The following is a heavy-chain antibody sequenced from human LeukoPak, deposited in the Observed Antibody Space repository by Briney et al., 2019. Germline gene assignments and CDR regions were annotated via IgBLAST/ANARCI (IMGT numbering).Heavy chain of an antibody. D-gene: IGHD3-9*01. CDR3: AREDLDYDILTGYYHYYYYYGMDV. CDR1: GGTFSSYA. Sequence: SVKVSCKASGGTFSSYAISWVRQAPGQGLEWMGGIIPIFGTANYAQKFQGRVTITADESTSTAYMELSSLRSEDTAVYYCAREDLDYDILTGYYHYYYYYGMDVWGQGTTVTVSS. CDR2: IIPIFGTA. V-gene: IGHV1-69*13. J-gene: IGHJ6*02.